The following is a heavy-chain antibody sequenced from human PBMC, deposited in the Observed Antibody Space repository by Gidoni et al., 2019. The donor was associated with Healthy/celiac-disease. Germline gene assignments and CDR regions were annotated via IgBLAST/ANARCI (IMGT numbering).Heavy chain of an antibody. CDR3: ARLLGFGGNWFDP. J-gene: IGHJ5*02. D-gene: IGHD3-10*01. CDR1: GYSISSGYY. V-gene: IGHV4-38-2*02. Sequence: QVQLQESGPGLVKPSETLSLTCTVSGYSISSGYYWGWIRQPPGKGLEWIGSIYHSGSTYYNPSLKSRVTISVDTSKNQFSLKLSSVTAADTAVYYCARLLGFGGNWFDPWGQGTLVTVSS. CDR2: IYHSGST.